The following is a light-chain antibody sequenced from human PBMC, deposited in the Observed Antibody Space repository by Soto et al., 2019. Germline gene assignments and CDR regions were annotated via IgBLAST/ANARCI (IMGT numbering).Light chain of an antibody. V-gene: IGKV1-5*03. J-gene: IGKJ1*01. Sequence: DIEMTQSPSTLSASVGDRVTITCRASQSVSRWLAWYQQKPGKAPKLLIYKASTLESGVPLRFSGSGSGTEFTLAISGLQPDDSATYYCQQYNDNWTFGQGTKVEIK. CDR1: QSVSRW. CDR2: KAS. CDR3: QQYNDNWT.